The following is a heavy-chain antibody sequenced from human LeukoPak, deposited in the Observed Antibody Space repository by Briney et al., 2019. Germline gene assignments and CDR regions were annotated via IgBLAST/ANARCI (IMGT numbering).Heavy chain of an antibody. CDR1: GFTFTTYW. V-gene: IGHV3-7*01. Sequence: PGGSLRHSCAASGFTFTTYWMSWVRQAPGKGLEWVAHIKQDGSEKYYVDSVKGRFTSSRDNAKNALYLQMNSLRVEDTAVYYCAREGAYSSSTTCYGLRAFDIWGQGTMVTVSS. J-gene: IGHJ3*02. CDR3: AREGAYSSSTTCYGLRAFDI. D-gene: IGHD2-2*01. CDR2: IKQDGSEK.